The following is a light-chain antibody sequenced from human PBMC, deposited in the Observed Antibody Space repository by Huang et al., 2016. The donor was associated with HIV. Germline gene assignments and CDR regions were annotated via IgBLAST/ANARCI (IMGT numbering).Light chain of an antibody. V-gene: IGKV1-NL1*01. CDR2: AAS. J-gene: IGKJ2*01. CDR1: QGISNS. Sequence: DIQMTQSPSSLSASVGDRVTITCRASQGISNSLAWYRQKPGKAPDLLLYAASRLQSGVPSRFTGGRSGTDYTFTISSLQPEDFATYFCQQYYDPPYTFGQGTKLEIK. CDR3: QQYYDPPYT.